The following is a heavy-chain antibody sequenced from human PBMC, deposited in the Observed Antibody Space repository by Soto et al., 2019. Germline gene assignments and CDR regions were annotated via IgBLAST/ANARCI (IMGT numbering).Heavy chain of an antibody. CDR2: IIPIFGTA. D-gene: IGHD5-18*01. V-gene: IGHV1-69*13. CDR3: ARDSSIWDTAMADCYYYGMDV. J-gene: IGHJ6*02. CDR1: GGTFSSYA. Sequence: SVKVSCKASGGTFSSYAISWVRQAPGQGLEWMGGIIPIFGTANYAQKFQGRVTITADESTSTAYMELSSLRSEDTAVYYCARDSSIWDTAMADCYYYGMDVWGQGTTVTVSS.